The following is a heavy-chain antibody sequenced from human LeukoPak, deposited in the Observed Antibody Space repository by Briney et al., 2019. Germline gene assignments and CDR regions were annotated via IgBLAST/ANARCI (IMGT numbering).Heavy chain of an antibody. CDR2: IKQDGSEK. V-gene: IGHV3-7*05. J-gene: IGHJ3*02. Sequence: GGSLRLSCAASEFTFSSYWMSWVRQAPGKGLEWVANIKQDGSEKYYEDSVKGRFTISRDNAKNSLYLQMNSLRAEDTAVYYCARTNTNGAFDIWGQGTMVTVSS. CDR1: EFTFSSYW. D-gene: IGHD2-2*01. CDR3: ARTNTNGAFDI.